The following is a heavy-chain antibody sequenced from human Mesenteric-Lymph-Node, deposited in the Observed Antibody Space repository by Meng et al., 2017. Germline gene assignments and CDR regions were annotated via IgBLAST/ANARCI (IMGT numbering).Heavy chain of an antibody. CDR2: LSHDGSI. CDR3: ARESHSSGRAGTFDV. CDR1: GLIFSNSI. D-gene: IGHD3-22*01. Sequence: GESLKISCEASGLIFSNSIFHWVRQAPDKGLEWVALLSHDGSISHADFVKDRFAISRDNSKNTVYLQVNSLRPEDTALYHCARESHSSGRAGTFDVWGRGTMVTVSS. V-gene: IGHV3-30*03. J-gene: IGHJ3*01.